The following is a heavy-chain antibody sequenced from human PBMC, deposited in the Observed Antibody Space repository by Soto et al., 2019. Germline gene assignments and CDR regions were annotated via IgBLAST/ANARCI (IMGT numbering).Heavy chain of an antibody. D-gene: IGHD6-19*01. CDR2: IYYSGST. V-gene: IGHV4-31*03. CDR3: ARERYSSGWSYNWFDP. CDR1: GGSISSGGYY. Sequence: QVQLQESGPGLVKPSQTLSLTCTVSGGSISSGGYYWSWIRQHPGKGLEWIGYIYYSGSTYYNPSLKSRVIISVDTSKNQFSLKLSSVTAADTAVYYCARERYSSGWSYNWFDPWGQGTLVTVSS. J-gene: IGHJ5*02.